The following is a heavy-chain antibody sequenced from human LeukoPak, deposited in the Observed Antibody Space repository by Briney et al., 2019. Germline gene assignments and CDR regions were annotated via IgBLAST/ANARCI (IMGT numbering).Heavy chain of an antibody. CDR1: GGSISSYY. Sequence: PSETLSLTCTVSGGSISSYYWSWIRQPAGKGLEWIGRIYSSGSTNYKPSLKRRVTMSVDTSKNQFSLKLSSVTAADTAVYYCARGKAGARFDYWGQGTLVTVSS. J-gene: IGHJ4*02. CDR2: IYSSGST. CDR3: ARGKAGARFDY. V-gene: IGHV4-4*07. D-gene: IGHD3-10*01.